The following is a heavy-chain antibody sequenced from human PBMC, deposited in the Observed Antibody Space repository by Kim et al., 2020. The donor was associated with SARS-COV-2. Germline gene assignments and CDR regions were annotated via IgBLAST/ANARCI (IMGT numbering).Heavy chain of an antibody. Sequence: ASVKVSCKTSGYTFTQYGISWVRQAPGQGLEWMGWISAYSGNTNYAQKIQGRVSMTTDTSTSTAYMELSSLRSDDTAVYYCARPTYGDYDPGADWGQGTLVAVSS. CDR2: ISAYSGNT. CDR3: ARPTYGDYDPGAD. CDR1: GYTFTQYG. V-gene: IGHV1-18*01. D-gene: IGHD4-17*01. J-gene: IGHJ4*02.